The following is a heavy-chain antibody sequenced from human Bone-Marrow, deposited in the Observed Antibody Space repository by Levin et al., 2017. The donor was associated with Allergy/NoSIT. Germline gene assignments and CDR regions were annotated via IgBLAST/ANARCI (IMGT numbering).Heavy chain of an antibody. D-gene: IGHD6-6*01. J-gene: IGHJ4*02. V-gene: IGHV4-59*01. CDR3: ARERSPALY. CDR1: GDSIRGSF. CDR2: IHYSGST. Sequence: SETLSLTCTVSGDSIRGSFWTWIRQPPGKGLEWIGFIHYSGSTSYSPSLKSRVTISADTSKNQFSLKLNSVTAADTAVYYCARERSPALYWGQGILVTVSS.